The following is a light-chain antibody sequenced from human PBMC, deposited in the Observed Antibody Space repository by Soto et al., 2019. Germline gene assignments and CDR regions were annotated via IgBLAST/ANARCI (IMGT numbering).Light chain of an antibody. CDR1: QAIGND. Sequence: AIQMTQSPSSLSASVGDRVTITCRASQAIGNDLGWYQQIPGKAPKLLIYAASRLHSGVPSKFSGSGSGSDFTLTISSLQPEDSATYYCLQNYRSPWTFGQGTKVELK. J-gene: IGKJ1*01. V-gene: IGKV1-6*01. CDR2: AAS. CDR3: LQNYRSPWT.